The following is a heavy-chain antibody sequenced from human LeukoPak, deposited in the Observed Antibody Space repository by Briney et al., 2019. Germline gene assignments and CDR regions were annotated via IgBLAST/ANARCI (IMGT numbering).Heavy chain of an antibody. J-gene: IGHJ5*02. CDR1: GFTFDNHA. V-gene: IGHV3-23*01. CDR3: AKMAIAKGGTQGRGFLQFDL. Sequence: PGGSLRLSCAASGFTFDNHAMTWVRQAPGKGLEWVSLITGTGFDTYTANSVKGRFITSRDNSKNSLYLRLNSLRPEDTAMYYCAKMAIAKGGTQGRGFLQFDLWGQGTLVTVSS. D-gene: IGHD2-21*01. CDR2: ITGTGFDT.